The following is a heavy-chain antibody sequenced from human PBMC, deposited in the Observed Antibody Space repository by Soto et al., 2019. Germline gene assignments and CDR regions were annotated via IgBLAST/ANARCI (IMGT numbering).Heavy chain of an antibody. CDR2: VIPIFGTP. Sequence: QVQLVQSGAEVKKPGSSVKVSCKAPGGTFSTYAISWVRQAPGQGLEWMGGVIPIFGTPKYAQKFQGRVTITADESTSTGSMELRSRRSEDTAVYYCARSQGGSSSLDIYYYYYYGMDVWGQGTTVTVSS. CDR1: GGTFSTYA. CDR3: ARSQGGSSSLDIYYYYYYGMDV. J-gene: IGHJ6*02. V-gene: IGHV1-69*01. D-gene: IGHD2-15*01.